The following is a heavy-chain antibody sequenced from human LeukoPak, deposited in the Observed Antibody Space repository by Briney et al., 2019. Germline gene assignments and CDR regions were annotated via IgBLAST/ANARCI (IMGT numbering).Heavy chain of an antibody. CDR1: GYTFISYG. CDR2: ISAHNGNT. CDR3: ARGRRILVGDTNAGDYFDY. D-gene: IGHD1-26*01. Sequence: GASVKVSYKASGYTFISYGFSWVRQAPGQGLEWMGWISAHNGNTNYAQKFQGRVTMTTDTSTSTAYMELRSLRSDDTAVYYCARGRRILVGDTNAGDYFDYWGQGTLVTVSS. V-gene: IGHV1-18*01. J-gene: IGHJ4*02.